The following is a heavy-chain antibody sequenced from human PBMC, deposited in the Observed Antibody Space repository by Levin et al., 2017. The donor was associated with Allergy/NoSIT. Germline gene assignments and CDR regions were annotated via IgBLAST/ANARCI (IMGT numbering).Heavy chain of an antibody. V-gene: IGHV3-9*01. D-gene: IGHD6-19*01. J-gene: IGHJ5*02. Sequence: PGGSLRLSCVVSGFNFDDYAMHWVRQAPGRGLEWVSGISGDSRDLGYADSVKGRFTVSRDKAKNSLYLQMHTLRDEDTALYYCVKGGGWPYGWFDTWGQGTLVTVSS. CDR3: VKGGGWPYGWFDT. CDR2: ISGDSRDL. CDR1: GFNFDDYA.